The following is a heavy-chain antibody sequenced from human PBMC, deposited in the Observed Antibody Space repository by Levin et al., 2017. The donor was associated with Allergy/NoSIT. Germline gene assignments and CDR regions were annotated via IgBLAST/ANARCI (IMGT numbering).Heavy chain of an antibody. CDR1: GFSLTPSGEG. J-gene: IGHJ4*02. CDR2: IYWDDEK. D-gene: IGHD3-10*01. CDR3: ADLLDVYNYGSGSYRYFDQ. V-gene: IGHV2-5*02. Sequence: SGPTLVKPTQTLTLTCSFSGFSLTPSGEGVGWIRQPPGKALEWLALIYWDDEKRYSPSLKSRLSVTKDTSKNQVVLIMTNMDPVDTGTYYCADLLDVYNYGSGSYRYFDQWGQGTLVTVSS.